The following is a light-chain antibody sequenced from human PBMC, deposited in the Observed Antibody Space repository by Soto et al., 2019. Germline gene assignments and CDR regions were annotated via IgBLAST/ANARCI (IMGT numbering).Light chain of an antibody. CDR3: QQYGSSPRT. CDR1: QSVSSSY. Sequence: VLTQSPGTLSLSPGERATLSCRASQSVSSSYLGWYQQKPGQAPRLLMYGASSRATGIPERFSGSGSGTDFTLTISRLEPEDFAVYYCQQYGSSPRTFGQGTTVDIK. J-gene: IGKJ1*01. CDR2: GAS. V-gene: IGKV3-20*01.